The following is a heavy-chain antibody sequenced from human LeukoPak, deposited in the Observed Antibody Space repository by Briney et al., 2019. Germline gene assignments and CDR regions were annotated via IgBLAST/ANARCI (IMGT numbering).Heavy chain of an antibody. CDR1: GGSFSGYY. V-gene: IGHV4-34*01. CDR3: ARVCPIVVVPAARYYFDY. J-gene: IGHJ4*02. CDR2: INHSGRT. D-gene: IGHD2-2*01. Sequence: SETLSLTCAVYGGSFSGYYWSGIRQPPGKGREWIGEINHSGRTNYNPSLKSRVTISVDTSKNQFSLKLSSVTAADTAVYYCARVCPIVVVPAARYYFDYWGQGTLVTVSS.